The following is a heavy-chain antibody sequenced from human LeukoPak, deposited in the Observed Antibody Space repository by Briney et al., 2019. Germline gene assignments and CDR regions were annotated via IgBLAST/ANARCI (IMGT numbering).Heavy chain of an antibody. J-gene: IGHJ3*02. Sequence: SETLSLTCIVSGGSISSYYWSWIRQPPGKRLEWIGYIYYSGSTNYNPSLKSRVTISVDTSKNQFSLKLSSVTAADTAVYYCAREITGRHAFDIWGQGTMVTVSS. D-gene: IGHD1-20*01. CDR3: AREITGRHAFDI. V-gene: IGHV4-59*01. CDR1: GGSISSYY. CDR2: IYYSGST.